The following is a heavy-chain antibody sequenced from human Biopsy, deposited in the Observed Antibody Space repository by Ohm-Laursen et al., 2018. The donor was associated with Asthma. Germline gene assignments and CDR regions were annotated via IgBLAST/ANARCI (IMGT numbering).Heavy chain of an antibody. V-gene: IGHV4-61*01. CDR2: IYYTGSD. CDR3: ARGPNYHGSGRAPIGMDV. CDR1: GGSISTGSYY. D-gene: IGHD3-10*01. Sequence: SETLSLTCTVSGGSISTGSYYWSWIRQPPGKGLEWLGYIYYTGSDNYNPSLKSRVNISVDTSKNQFSLRLNSVTAADTAVYYCARGPNYHGSGRAPIGMDVWGQGTTVTVSS. J-gene: IGHJ6*02.